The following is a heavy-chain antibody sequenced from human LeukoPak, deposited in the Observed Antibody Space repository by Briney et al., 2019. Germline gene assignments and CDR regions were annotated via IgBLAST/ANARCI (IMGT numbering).Heavy chain of an antibody. CDR3: ARERVWRYCGGDSCGWFDP. CDR2: IYYSGNT. Sequence: PSETLSLTCTVSGGSIRSPTYYWGWIRQPPGKGLEWIGSIYYSGNTYYNPSLMSRVTISVDTSKNQFSLKLSSVTAADTAVYYCARERVWRYCGGDSCGWFDPWGQGTLVTVSS. V-gene: IGHV4-39*07. CDR1: GGSIRSPTYY. J-gene: IGHJ5*02. D-gene: IGHD2-21*02.